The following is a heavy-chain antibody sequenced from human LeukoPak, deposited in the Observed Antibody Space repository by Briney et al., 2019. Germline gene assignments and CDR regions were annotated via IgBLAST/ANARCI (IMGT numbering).Heavy chain of an antibody. CDR2: ISTSSSTI. Sequence: GSLRLSCATSGFTFRNYSMHWVRQAPGKGLEWLSFISTSSSTIYYADSVKGRFTISRDNAKSSLYLQMNSLRDEDTAVYYCAKTTVVTGYWYFDLWGRGTLVTVSS. V-gene: IGHV3-48*02. CDR1: GFTFRNYS. CDR3: AKTTVVTGYWYFDL. J-gene: IGHJ2*01. D-gene: IGHD4-23*01.